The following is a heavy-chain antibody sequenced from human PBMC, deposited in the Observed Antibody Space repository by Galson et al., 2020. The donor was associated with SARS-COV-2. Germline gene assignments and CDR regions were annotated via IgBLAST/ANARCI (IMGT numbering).Heavy chain of an antibody. CDR1: GGSNSSSSYY. CDR3: ARLEGYSSSWYPDYFDY. V-gene: IGHV4-39*01. J-gene: IGHJ4*02. Sequence: SETLSLTCTVSGGSNSSSSYYWGWIRQPPGTGLEWTGSIYYSGSTYYNPSLKSRVTISVDTSKNQFSLKLSSVTAADTAVYYCARLEGYSSSWYPDYFDYWGQGTLVTVSS. CDR2: IYYSGST. D-gene: IGHD6-13*01.